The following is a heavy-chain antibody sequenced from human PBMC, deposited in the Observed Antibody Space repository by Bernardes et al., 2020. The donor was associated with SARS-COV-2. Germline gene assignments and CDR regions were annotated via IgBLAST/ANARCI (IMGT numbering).Heavy chain of an antibody. CDR2: IYPGGNT. J-gene: IGHJ4*02. CDR1: GFTVSTNY. V-gene: IGHV3-66*01. D-gene: IGHD6-13*01. CDR3: VRDYPDPAD. Sequence: GGSLRLSCAASGFTVSTNYMSWVRQAPGKGLEWVSVIYPGGNTYSADSVKGRFTISRDNSKNTMFLQMNSLTTEDTAVYYCVRDYPDPADWGQGTLVTVFS.